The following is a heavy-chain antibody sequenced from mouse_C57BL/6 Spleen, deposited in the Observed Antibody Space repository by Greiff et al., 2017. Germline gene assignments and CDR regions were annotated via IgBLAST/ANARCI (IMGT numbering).Heavy chain of an antibody. J-gene: IGHJ2*01. CDR2: IDPSDSNT. D-gene: IGHD2-5*01. CDR1: GYTFTSYW. CDR3: AREAYYSNYNGFDY. Sequence: QVQLQPPGAELVRPGSSVKLSCKASGYTFTSYWMHWVKQRPGQGLEWIGEIDPSDSNTNYNQKFKGKSTLTVDKSSSTAYMQLSSLTSEDSAVYYCAREAYYSNYNGFDYWGQGTTLTVSS. V-gene: IGHV1-69*01.